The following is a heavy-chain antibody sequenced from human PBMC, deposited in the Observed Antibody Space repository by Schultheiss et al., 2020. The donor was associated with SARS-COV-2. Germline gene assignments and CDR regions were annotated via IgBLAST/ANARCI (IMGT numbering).Heavy chain of an antibody. CDR2: LSGDGSST. CDR3: ARDPRVGATTWFDP. V-gene: IGHV3-74*03. J-gene: IGHJ5*02. CDR1: GFTFSRYW. D-gene: IGHD1-26*01. Sequence: GGSLRLSCATSGFTFSRYWMHWVRQSPGKGLEWVARLSGDGSSTKYADAVKGRFTISRERGTITLLLQMNSLRVEDTAVYFCARDPRVGATTWFDPWGQGTPVTVFS.